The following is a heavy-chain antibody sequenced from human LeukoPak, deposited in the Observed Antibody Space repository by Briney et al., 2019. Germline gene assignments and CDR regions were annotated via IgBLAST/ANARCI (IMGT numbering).Heavy chain of an antibody. V-gene: IGHV3-64*01. CDR3: ARVAAVAGSI. CDR1: GFTFSSYA. Sequence: PGGSLRLSCAASGFTFSSYAMHWVRQAPGKGLEYVSAISSNGGSTYYANSVKGRFTISRDNSKNTLYLQMGSLRVEDMAVYYCARVAAVAGSIWGQGTLVTVSS. J-gene: IGHJ4*02. CDR2: ISSNGGST. D-gene: IGHD6-19*01.